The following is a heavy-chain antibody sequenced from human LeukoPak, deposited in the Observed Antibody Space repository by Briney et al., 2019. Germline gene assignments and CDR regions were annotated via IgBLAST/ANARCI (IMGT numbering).Heavy chain of an antibody. CDR3: ARYHSTWGLNY. Sequence: SETLSLTCTVSGASISSITYYWGWTRQPPGKGLEWIGSIYYSGSTYYTTSLKSRVTISIDTSNNQFSLKLTSVTAADTAVYYCARYHSTWGLNYWGQGTLVTVSS. CDR1: GASISSITYY. CDR2: IYYSGST. V-gene: IGHV4-39*01. D-gene: IGHD2-2*01. J-gene: IGHJ4*02.